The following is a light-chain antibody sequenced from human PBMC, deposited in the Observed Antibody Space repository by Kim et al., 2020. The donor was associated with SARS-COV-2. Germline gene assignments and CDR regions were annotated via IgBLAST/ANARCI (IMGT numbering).Light chain of an antibody. CDR1: QSVRSSY. CDR3: QQYGSTPPT. J-gene: IGKJ1*01. Sequence: EIVLTQSPGTLSLSPREGATLSCRASQSVRSSYLAWYQQKPGQAPRLLIYGASSRATGIPDRFSGSGSGTDSTLTISRLEPEDFAVYYCQQYGSTPPTFGQGTKVDIK. V-gene: IGKV3-20*01. CDR2: GAS.